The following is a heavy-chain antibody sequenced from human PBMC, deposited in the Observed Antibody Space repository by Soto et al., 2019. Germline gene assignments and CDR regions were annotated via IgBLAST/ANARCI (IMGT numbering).Heavy chain of an antibody. J-gene: IGHJ4*02. V-gene: IGHV4-4*02. CDR3: ARRAGWYAVHS. D-gene: IGHD6-19*01. Sequence: QVQLQESGPGLVKPSGTLSLTCAVSGDSVSSPYYWCWVRQPPGKGLEWIGEVFHTGTTSYNPSRRSRVPISMDTSNNHSSPDLTSVPAAATAAYYGARRAGWYAVHSWGPGTLVIVSS. CDR1: GDSVSSPYY. CDR2: VFHTGTT.